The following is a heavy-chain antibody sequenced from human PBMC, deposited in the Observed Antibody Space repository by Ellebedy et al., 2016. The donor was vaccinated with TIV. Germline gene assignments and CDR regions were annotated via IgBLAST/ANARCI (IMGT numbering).Heavy chain of an antibody. J-gene: IGHJ4*02. CDR2: ITSTADRT. D-gene: IGHD1-26*01. V-gene: IGHV3-23*01. CDR3: AREPIGSDYGLEN. CDR1: GFTFSNHA. Sequence: GESLKISXAASGFTFSNHAMAWVRQAPGKGLEWVSSITSTADRTHYADSVKGRFTISRDNTKNTLYLQMNSLRAEDTAVYYCAREPIGSDYGLENWGRGTLVTVSS.